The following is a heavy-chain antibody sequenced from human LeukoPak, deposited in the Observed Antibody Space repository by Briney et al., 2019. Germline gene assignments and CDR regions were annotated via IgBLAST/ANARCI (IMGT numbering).Heavy chain of an antibody. CDR1: GGSISSSSYY. CDR3: ASAYDILTGSRYYFDY. J-gene: IGHJ4*02. D-gene: IGHD3-9*01. V-gene: IGHV4-39*01. CDR2: IYYSGST. Sequence: PSETLSLTCTVAGGSISSSSYYWGWIRQPPGRGLEWIGSIYYSGSTYNNPSLKSRVTISVDTSKNQFSLKLSSVTAADTAVYYCASAYDILTGSRYYFDYWGQGTLVTVSS.